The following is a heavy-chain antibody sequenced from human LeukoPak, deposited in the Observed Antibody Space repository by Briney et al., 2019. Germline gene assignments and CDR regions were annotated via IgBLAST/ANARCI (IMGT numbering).Heavy chain of an antibody. CDR2: MNPNSGNT. V-gene: IGHV1-8*01. J-gene: IGHJ4*02. CDR3: ARRNTAMVAGLDY. D-gene: IGHD5-18*01. Sequence: GASVKVSCKASGYTFTTYDINWVRQATGQGLEWMGWMNPNSGNTGYAQKFQGRVTMTRNTSISTAFMELSGLRSDETAVYFCARRNTAMVAGLDYWGQGSLVTVSS. CDR1: GYTFTTYD.